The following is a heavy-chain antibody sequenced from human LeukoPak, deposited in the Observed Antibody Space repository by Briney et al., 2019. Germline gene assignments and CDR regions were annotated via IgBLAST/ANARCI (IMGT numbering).Heavy chain of an antibody. D-gene: IGHD1-7*01. CDR3: ARGGWGTAIDY. V-gene: IGHV3-74*01. CDR2: ISGDGSST. J-gene: IGHJ4*02. CDR1: RFIFSSYW. Sequence: PGRSLRLSCAASRFIFSSYWMHWVRQAPGKGLVWVSYISGDGSSTTYADSVKGRFTISRDNAKNTLDLQMNSLRAEDTAVYYCARGGWGTAIDYWAQGTLVTVSS.